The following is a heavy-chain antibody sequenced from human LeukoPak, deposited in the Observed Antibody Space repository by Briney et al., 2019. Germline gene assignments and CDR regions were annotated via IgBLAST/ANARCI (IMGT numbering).Heavy chain of an antibody. CDR2: IYYSGST. CDR3: ARWMIPAANGGAWFDP. Sequence: SETLSLTCTVSGGSISSSSYYWGWIRQPPGKGLEWIGSIYYSGSTYYNPSLKSRVTISVDTSKNQFSLKLSSVTAADTAVYYCARWMIPAANGGAWFDPWGQGTLVTVSS. CDR1: GGSISSSSYY. J-gene: IGHJ5*02. D-gene: IGHD2-2*01. V-gene: IGHV4-39*01.